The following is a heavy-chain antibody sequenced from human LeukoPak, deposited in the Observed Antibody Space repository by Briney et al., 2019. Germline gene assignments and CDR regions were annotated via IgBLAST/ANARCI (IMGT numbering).Heavy chain of an antibody. D-gene: IGHD2-21*02. V-gene: IGHV4-39*07. CDR1: GGSISSGGYY. J-gene: IGHJ4*02. CDR2: IYYSGGA. Sequence: SETLSLTCTVSGGSISSGGYYWSWIRQPPGKGLEWIGSIYYSGGADYNPSLQSRVTISVDTSKNEFSLKVRSVTAADTAVYFCARTHCEGDCFSAIRYWGQGTPVTVSS. CDR3: ARTHCEGDCFSAIRY.